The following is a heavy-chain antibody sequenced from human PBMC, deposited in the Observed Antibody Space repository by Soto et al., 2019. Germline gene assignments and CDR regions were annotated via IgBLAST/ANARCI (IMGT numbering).Heavy chain of an antibody. V-gene: IGHV1-18*01. J-gene: IGHJ4*02. CDR2: ISAYNGNT. Sequence: ASVKVSCKASGYTFTSYGISWVRQAPGQGLEWMGWISAYNGNTNYAQKLQGRVTMTTDTSTSTAYMELRSLRSDDTAVYYCARGQRWGYDFWSGYPTTYYFDYWCQGTLVTVSS. CDR1: GYTFTSYG. D-gene: IGHD3-3*01. CDR3: ARGQRWGYDFWSGYPTTYYFDY.